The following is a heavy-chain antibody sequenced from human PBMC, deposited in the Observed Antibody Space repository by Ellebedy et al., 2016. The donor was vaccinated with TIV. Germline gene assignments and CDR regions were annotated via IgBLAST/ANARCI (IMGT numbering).Heavy chain of an antibody. J-gene: IGHJ4*02. CDR3: ARWIGGQRSIHDS. CDR2: IDHSGST. D-gene: IGHD2-15*01. CDR1: GGSFSGYY. V-gene: IGHV4-34*01. Sequence: SETLSLXXAVYGGSFSGYYWSWIRQPPGKGLEWIGEIDHSGSTSYNPSLRSRVTMSVDTSKNQFSLKLTSVTAADRAVYYCARWIGGQRSIHDSWGQGTLVTVSS.